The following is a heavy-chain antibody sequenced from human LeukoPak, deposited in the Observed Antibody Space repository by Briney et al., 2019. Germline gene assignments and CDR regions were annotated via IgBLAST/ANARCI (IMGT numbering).Heavy chain of an antibody. D-gene: IGHD6-6*01. J-gene: IGHJ5*02. CDR1: GYSISSGYF. V-gene: IGHV4-38-2*02. CDR3: AYYSSSSGWFDP. Sequence: SETLSLTCTVSGYSISSGYFWGWIRQTPGKGLEWIGSIYNSGSTYYNPSLKSRVTISVDTSKNQFSLKLSSVTAADTAVYYCAYYSSSSGWFDPWGQGTLVTVSS. CDR2: IYNSGST.